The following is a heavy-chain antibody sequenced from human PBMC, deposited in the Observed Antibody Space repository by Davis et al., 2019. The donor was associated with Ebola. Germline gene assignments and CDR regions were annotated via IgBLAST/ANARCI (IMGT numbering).Heavy chain of an antibody. CDR3: ARGRIDSSGYYAWRIVY. CDR1: GGSISSSNW. CDR2: IYHSGST. D-gene: IGHD3-22*01. Sequence: MPSETLSLTCAVSGGSISSSNWWSWVRQPPGKGLEWIGEIYHSGSTNYNPSLKSRVTISVDKSKNQFSLKLSSVTAADTAVYYCARGRIDSSGYYAWRIVYWGQGTLVTVSS. J-gene: IGHJ4*02. V-gene: IGHV4-4*02.